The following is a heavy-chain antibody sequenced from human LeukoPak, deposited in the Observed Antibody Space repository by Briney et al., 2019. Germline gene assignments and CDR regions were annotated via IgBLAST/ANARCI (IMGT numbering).Heavy chain of an antibody. V-gene: IGHV1-8*01. D-gene: IGHD2-15*01. CDR3: AREGPATPGSGGHYCGLDV. CDR2: MNPDSGNT. CDR1: GYTFTSYD. Sequence: ASMKVSCKASGYTFTSYDINWVGQATGQGLEWMGWMNPDSGNTAYAEKFQGRVTMCRNTSISTAYMELSSLRSDDTAVYYCAREGPATPGSGGHYCGLDVWGQGTTVTVSS. J-gene: IGHJ6*02.